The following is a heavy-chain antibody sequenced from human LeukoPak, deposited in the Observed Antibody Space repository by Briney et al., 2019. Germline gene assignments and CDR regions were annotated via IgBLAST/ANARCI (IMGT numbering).Heavy chain of an antibody. Sequence: GGSLRLSCAASGFTFSTYWMHWVRQAPGKGLVWVSRINGDGSSTSYADSVKGRFTISRDNSKNTLYLQMNSLRVEDTAVYYCARIVHTGISVPGLNWGDDYWGQGTLVTVSS. J-gene: IGHJ4*02. V-gene: IGHV3-74*01. CDR3: ARIVHTGISVPGLNWGDDY. D-gene: IGHD6-19*01. CDR2: INGDGSST. CDR1: GFTFSTYW.